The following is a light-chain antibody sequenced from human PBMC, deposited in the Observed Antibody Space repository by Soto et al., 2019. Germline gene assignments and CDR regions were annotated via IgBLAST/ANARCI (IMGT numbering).Light chain of an antibody. CDR3: LQDYNYPRT. CDR2: AAS. Sequence: IQMTQSPSSLSASIGDSVTITCRASQTIIGYLNWYQQKPGKAPKLLIYAASSLQSGVPSRFSGSGSGTDFTLTISSLQPEDFATYYCLQDYNYPRTFGQGTKVDI. CDR1: QTIIGY. J-gene: IGKJ1*01. V-gene: IGKV1-6*02.